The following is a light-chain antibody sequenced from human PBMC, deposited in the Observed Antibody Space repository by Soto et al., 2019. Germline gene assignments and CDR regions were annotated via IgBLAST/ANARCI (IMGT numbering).Light chain of an antibody. Sequence: EIVMTQSPVTLSVSPGERATLSCRANQSVSSKLAWYQPKPGQAPRLLIYGASTRATGIPARFSGSGSGTEFTLSISSLQSEDFAVYYCQQYNNSPQTFGQGTKLEIK. J-gene: IGKJ2*01. CDR3: QQYNNSPQT. CDR2: GAS. V-gene: IGKV3-15*01. CDR1: QSVSSK.